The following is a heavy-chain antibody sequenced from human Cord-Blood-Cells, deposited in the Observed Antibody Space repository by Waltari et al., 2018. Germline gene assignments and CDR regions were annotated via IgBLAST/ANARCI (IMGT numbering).Heavy chain of an antibody. CDR2: VIPIFGTA. D-gene: IGHD6-13*01. J-gene: IGHJ4*02. Sequence: QVQLVQSGAEVNKPGSSVKVSCKASGDTFSSYAISWLRQAPGQGLEWMGGVIPIFGTANYAQKFQGRVTITADESTSTAYMELSSLRSEDTAVYYCAREDSSSWVRYFDYWGQGTLVTVSS. CDR3: AREDSSSWVRYFDY. CDR1: GDTFSSYA. V-gene: IGHV1-69*12.